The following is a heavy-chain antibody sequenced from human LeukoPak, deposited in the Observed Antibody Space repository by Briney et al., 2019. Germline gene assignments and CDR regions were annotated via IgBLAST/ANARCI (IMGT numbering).Heavy chain of an antibody. Sequence: GRSLRLSCAASGFTFSSYAMHWVRQAPGKGLEWVAVISYDGSNKYYADSVKGRFTISRDNSKNTLYLQMNSLRAEDTAVYYCAREQLVGGNGMGVWGQGTTVTVSS. CDR3: AREQLVGGNGMGV. V-gene: IGHV3-30-3*01. CDR2: ISYDGSNK. D-gene: IGHD6-6*01. J-gene: IGHJ6*02. CDR1: GFTFSSYA.